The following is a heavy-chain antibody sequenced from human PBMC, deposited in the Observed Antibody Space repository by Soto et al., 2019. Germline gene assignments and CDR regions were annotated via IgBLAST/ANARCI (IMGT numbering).Heavy chain of an antibody. Sequence: EVQLVESGGGLVQPGGSLRLSCAASGFTFSSYWMSWVRQAPGKGLEWVANIKQDGSEKYYVDSVKGRFTISRDNAKNYLYLQMNSLRAEDTAVYYCAREEGLSSGYVRWARVFDIWGQGTMVTVSS. CDR3: AREEGLSSGYVRWARVFDI. CDR1: GFTFSSYW. D-gene: IGHD5-12*01. J-gene: IGHJ3*02. CDR2: IKQDGSEK. V-gene: IGHV3-7*04.